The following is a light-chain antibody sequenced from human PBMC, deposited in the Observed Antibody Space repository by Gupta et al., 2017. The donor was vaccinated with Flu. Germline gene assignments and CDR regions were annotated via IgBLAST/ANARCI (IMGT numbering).Light chain of an antibody. V-gene: IGKV4-1*01. CDR3: QQYHSPPWT. CDR1: QSVLYSSNNKNY. Sequence: DILMTQTPDSLAVSLGERATIICKASQSVLYSSNNKNYLAWYQQKPGQPPKLLIYWASTRESGVPDRFSGSGSGTDFTLTISSLQAEDVAVYYCQQYHSPPWTFGQGTKVEIK. CDR2: WAS. J-gene: IGKJ1*01.